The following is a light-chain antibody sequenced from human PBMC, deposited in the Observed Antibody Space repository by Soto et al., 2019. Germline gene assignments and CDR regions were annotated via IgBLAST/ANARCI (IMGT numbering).Light chain of an antibody. CDR1: QSISVTY. CDR2: TTS. V-gene: IGKV3-20*01. Sequence: ESVLTQAPGTLSFSPGERATLSFRCSQSISVTYLAWYQQKPGQAPRLLIYTTSIRATGIPDRFSGSGSGTDFTLTISRLVPEDFAVYYCRHYGISPPWTFGQGTKVDIK. J-gene: IGKJ1*01. CDR3: RHYGISPPWT.